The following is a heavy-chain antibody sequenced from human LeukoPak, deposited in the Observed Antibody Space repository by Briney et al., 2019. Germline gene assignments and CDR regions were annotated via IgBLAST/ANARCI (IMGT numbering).Heavy chain of an antibody. CDR3: ARCYYYYYGMDV. CDR1: GGSFSGYY. CDR2: INHSGST. V-gene: IGHV4-34*01. J-gene: IGHJ6*02. Sequence: SETLSLTCAAYGGSFSGYYWSWIRQPPGKGLEWIGEINHSGSTNYNPSLKSRVTISVDTSKNQFSLKLSSVTAADTAVYYCARCYYYYYGMDVWGQGTTVTVSS.